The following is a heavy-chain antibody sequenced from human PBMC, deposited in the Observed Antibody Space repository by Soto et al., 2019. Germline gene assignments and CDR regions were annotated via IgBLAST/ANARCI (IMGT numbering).Heavy chain of an antibody. J-gene: IGHJ6*02. V-gene: IGHV1-69*01. Sequence: QVQLVQSGAEVKKPGSSVKVSCKASGGTFSSYAISWVRQAPGQGLEWMGVIIPIFGTANYAQKFQGRVTITADESTSTAYMELSSLRSEDTAVYYCAAGYCSGGSCYQTDYYYYGMDVWGQGTTVTVS. CDR2: IIPIFGTA. CDR1: GGTFSSYA. CDR3: AAGYCSGGSCYQTDYYYYGMDV. D-gene: IGHD2-15*01.